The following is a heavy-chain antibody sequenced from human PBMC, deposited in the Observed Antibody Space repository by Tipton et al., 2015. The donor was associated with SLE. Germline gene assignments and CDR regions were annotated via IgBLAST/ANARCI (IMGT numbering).Heavy chain of an antibody. Sequence: TLSLTCTVSGGSISSYYWSWIRQPPGKGLEWIGYIYYSGSTNYNPSLKSRVTISVDTSKNQFSLKLSSVTAADTAAYYCARYKVTGAAFDIWGQGTMVTVSS. J-gene: IGHJ3*02. CDR3: ARYKVTGAAFDI. D-gene: IGHD1-14*01. CDR2: IYYSGST. V-gene: IGHV4-59*01. CDR1: GGSISSYY.